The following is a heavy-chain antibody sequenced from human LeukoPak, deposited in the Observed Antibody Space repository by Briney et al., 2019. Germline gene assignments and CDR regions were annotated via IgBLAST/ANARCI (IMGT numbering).Heavy chain of an antibody. Sequence: ASVKVSCKASGYTFTSYDINWVRQATGQGLEWMGWMNPHSGNTGYAQKFQGRVTMTRNTSISTAYMELSSLRSEDTAVYYCARGGRWPKENWFDPWGQGTLVTVSS. CDR3: ARGGRWPKENWFDP. D-gene: IGHD2-15*01. CDR2: MNPHSGNT. V-gene: IGHV1-8*01. J-gene: IGHJ5*02. CDR1: GYTFTSYD.